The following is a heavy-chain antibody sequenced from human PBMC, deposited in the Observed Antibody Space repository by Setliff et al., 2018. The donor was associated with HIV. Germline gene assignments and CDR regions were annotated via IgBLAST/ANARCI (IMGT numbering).Heavy chain of an antibody. CDR2: IYYSGST. CDR1: GGSITSYF. V-gene: IGHV4-59*01. D-gene: IGHD4-17*01. Sequence: PSETLSLTCTVSGGSITSYFWSWIRQPPGKGLEWIGYIYYSGSTNYSPSLKSRVTISVDTSKNQVSLKLSSVTAADTAVYYCAREIYGGNSRPFDYWGQGTLVTVSS. CDR3: AREIYGGNSRPFDY. J-gene: IGHJ4*02.